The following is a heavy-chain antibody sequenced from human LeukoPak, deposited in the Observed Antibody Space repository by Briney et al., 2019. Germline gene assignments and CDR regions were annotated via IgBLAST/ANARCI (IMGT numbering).Heavy chain of an antibody. D-gene: IGHD2-2*01. CDR3: ARDREIVVVPAARPKGFDY. J-gene: IGHJ4*02. Sequence: PGGSLRLSCAASGFTFSSYWMSWVRQAPGKGLEWVANIKQDGSEKYYVDSVKGRFTISRDNAKNSLYLQMNSLRAEDTAVYYCARDREIVVVPAARPKGFDYWGQGTLVTVSS. V-gene: IGHV3-7*01. CDR2: IKQDGSEK. CDR1: GFTFSSYW.